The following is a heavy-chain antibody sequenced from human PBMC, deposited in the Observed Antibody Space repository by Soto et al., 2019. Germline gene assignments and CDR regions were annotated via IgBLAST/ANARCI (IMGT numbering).Heavy chain of an antibody. V-gene: IGHV2-5*02. CDR2: IYWDDDK. J-gene: IGHJ3*02. D-gene: IGHD3-10*01. Sequence: QITLKESGPTLVKPTETLTLTCSFSGFSLSSYGVGVGWIRQPPGKALEWLALIYWDDDKHYSPSLKSRLTITKDTSKNQVVLTMTNMDPVDTGTYYCAHRWDHYYGSGSYSPSFAFDIWGQGTMVTISS. CDR3: AHRWDHYYGSGSYSPSFAFDI. CDR1: GFSLSSYGVG.